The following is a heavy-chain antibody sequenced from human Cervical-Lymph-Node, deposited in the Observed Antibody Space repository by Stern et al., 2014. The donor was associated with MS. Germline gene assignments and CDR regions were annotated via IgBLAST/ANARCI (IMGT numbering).Heavy chain of an antibody. CDR2: IYHSGTT. D-gene: IGHD3-3*02. V-gene: IGHV4-4*02. J-gene: IGHJ4*02. CDR1: GGSISTSNW. Sequence: QLQLQESGPGLVKPSGTLSLTCAVSGGSISTSNWWSWVRQPPGKGLEWLGQIYHSGTTTYKSSLRDRVTMSVDKSKNQISLNLKSVTAADTAVYYCARVGHFHDSEDYWGQGTLVIVSS. CDR3: ARVGHFHDSEDY.